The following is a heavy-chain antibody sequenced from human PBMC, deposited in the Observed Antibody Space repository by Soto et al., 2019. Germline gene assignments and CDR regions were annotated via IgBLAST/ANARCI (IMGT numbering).Heavy chain of an antibody. CDR2: VFYTGFT. CDR1: GGSISGSYYY. CDR3: ASSQKGYNWNYFDH. V-gene: IGHV4-39*01. D-gene: IGHD1-20*01. J-gene: IGHJ4*02. Sequence: SETLSLTCAVSGGSISGSYYYWDWLRQSPGRGPEWIGSVFYTGFTSYNPSLESRVSVSVDTSKHQFSLKVSAVTAADTAVYYCASSQKGYNWNYFDHWGQGTLGTVSS.